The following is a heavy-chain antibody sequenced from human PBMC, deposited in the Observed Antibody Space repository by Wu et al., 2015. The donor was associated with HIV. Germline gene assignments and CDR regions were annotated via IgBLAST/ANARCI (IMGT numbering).Heavy chain of an antibody. D-gene: IGHD1-26*01. CDR2: ISAYNGNT. V-gene: IGHV1-18*04. Sequence: QVQLVQSGAEVKKPGASVRVSCTASGYTFNDYHMHWVRQAPGQGLEWMGWISAYNGNTNYAQKLQGRVTMTTDTSTSTAYMELRSLRSDDTAVYYCARSRSGSYSVYWGQGTLVTVSS. CDR3: ARSRSGSYSVY. CDR1: GYTFNDYH. J-gene: IGHJ4*02.